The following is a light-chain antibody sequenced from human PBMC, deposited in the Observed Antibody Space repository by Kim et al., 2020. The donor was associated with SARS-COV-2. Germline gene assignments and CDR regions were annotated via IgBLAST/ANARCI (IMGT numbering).Light chain of an antibody. J-gene: IGKJ1*01. Sequence: STLSASVGDRVTITCRASQSISGWLAWYQHKPGKAPKLLIYHASTLQGGVPSRFSGSGSGTEFTLTINNLQPDDFATYYCQHLGTFGLGTKVDIK. V-gene: IGKV1-5*01. CDR2: HAS. CDR1: QSISGW. CDR3: QHLGT.